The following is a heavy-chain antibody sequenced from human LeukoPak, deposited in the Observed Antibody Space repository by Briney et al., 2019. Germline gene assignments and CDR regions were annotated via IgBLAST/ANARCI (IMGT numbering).Heavy chain of an antibody. CDR1: GYTFTSYY. J-gene: IGHJ4*02. CDR3: ATAPPIQLWLSH. Sequence: ASVKVSCKASGYTFTSYYMHWVRQAPGQGLEWMGGFDPEDGETIYAQKFQGRVTMTEDTSTDTAYMELSSLRSEDTAVYYCATAPPIQLWLSHWGQGTLVTVPS. CDR2: FDPEDGET. V-gene: IGHV1-24*01. D-gene: IGHD5-18*01.